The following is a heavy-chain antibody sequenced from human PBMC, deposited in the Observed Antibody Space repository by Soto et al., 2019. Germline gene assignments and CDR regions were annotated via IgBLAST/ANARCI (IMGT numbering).Heavy chain of an antibody. D-gene: IGHD3-10*01. V-gene: IGHV3-23*01. CDR3: AKEGRLRSPAGDYFDS. CDR1: GFSFPGYD. Sequence: GGSLRLSCEGSGFSFPGYDMNWVRQTPGKGLEWVAAVGRFGNTYYRDSVRGRFTISRDDSRNTVYLQMNRLRVEDTAVYFCAKEGRLRSPAGDYFDSWAQGSLVTVSS. CDR2: VGRFGNT. J-gene: IGHJ4*02.